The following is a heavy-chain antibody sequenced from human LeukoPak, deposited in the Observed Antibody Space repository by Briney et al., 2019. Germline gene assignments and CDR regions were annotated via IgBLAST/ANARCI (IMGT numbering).Heavy chain of an antibody. CDR3: AKHSGTSGWYNDY. CDR1: GFTFNNYA. CDR2: ISGSGATT. V-gene: IGHV3-23*01. D-gene: IGHD6-19*01. J-gene: IGHJ4*02. Sequence: GGSLRLSCAASGFTFNNYAVTWVRQAPGKGLEWVSGISGSGATTGYADSVKGRFTISRDNSKNTLYVQMNSLRAEDTAVYYCAKHSGTSGWYNDYWGQGTLVTVSS.